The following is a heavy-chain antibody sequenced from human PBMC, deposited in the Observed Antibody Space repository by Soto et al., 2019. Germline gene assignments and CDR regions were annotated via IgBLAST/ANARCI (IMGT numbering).Heavy chain of an antibody. CDR2: MNPNSGNT. J-gene: IGHJ4*02. CDR3: ARGGAGYCSGGSCYRY. Sequence: ASVEVSCKASGYTFTSYDINWVRQATGQGLEWMGWMNPNSGNTGYAQKFQGRVTMTRNTSISTAYMELSSLRSEDTAVYYCARGGAGYCSGGSCYRYWGQGTLVTVSS. D-gene: IGHD2-15*01. V-gene: IGHV1-8*01. CDR1: GYTFTSYD.